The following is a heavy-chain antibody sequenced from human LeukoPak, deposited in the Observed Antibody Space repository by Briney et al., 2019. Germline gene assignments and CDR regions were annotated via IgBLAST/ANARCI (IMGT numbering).Heavy chain of an antibody. J-gene: IGHJ4*02. CDR2: ISGSGGST. CDR1: GFTFSSYA. D-gene: IGHD3-10*01. V-gene: IGHV3-23*01. CDR3: AKGSMARGAPNEY. Sequence: GGSLRLSCAASGFTFSSYAMNWVRQAPGKGLEWISAISGSGGSTYNADSVKGRFTISRDNSKNTLYLQMNSLRAADTAVYYCAKGSMARGAPNEYWGQGTLVTVST.